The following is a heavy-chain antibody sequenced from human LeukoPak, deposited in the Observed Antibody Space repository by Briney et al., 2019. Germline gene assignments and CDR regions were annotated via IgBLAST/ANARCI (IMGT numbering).Heavy chain of an antibody. V-gene: IGHV4-34*01. J-gene: IGHJ6*03. CDR3: ARGVRVFWSGYYTYYYYYYYMDV. D-gene: IGHD3-3*01. CDR2: INHCGST. CDR1: GGSFSGYY. Sequence: SETLSLTCAVYGGSFSGYYWSWIRQPPGKGLEWIGEINHCGSTNYNPSLKSRVTISVDTSKNQFSLKLSSVTAADTAVYYCARGVRVFWSGYYTYYYYYYYMDVWGKGTTVTVSS.